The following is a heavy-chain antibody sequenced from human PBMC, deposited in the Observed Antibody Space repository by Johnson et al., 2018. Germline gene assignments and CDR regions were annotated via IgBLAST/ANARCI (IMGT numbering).Heavy chain of an antibody. CDR2: MNPNSGNT. CDR3: ASYFDYGDLGAFDI. CDR1: GYTFTSSD. J-gene: IGHJ3*02. D-gene: IGHD4-17*01. Sequence: QDQLGQSGAEVKKPGATVKVSCKASGYTFTSSDIIWVRQATGQGLEWMGWMNPNSGNTGYAQKFQGRVTMTRNTSISTAYMELSSLRSEDTAVYYWASYFDYGDLGAFDIWGQGTMVTVSS. V-gene: IGHV1-8*01.